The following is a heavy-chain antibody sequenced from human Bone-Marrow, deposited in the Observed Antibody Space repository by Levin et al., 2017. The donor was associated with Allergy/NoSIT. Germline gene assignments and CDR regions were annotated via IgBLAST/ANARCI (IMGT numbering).Heavy chain of an antibody. D-gene: IGHD3-22*01. CDR1: GGSFGNYA. J-gene: IGHJ5*02. CDR3: ARAGSKYYYDSTGLDWFDP. V-gene: IGHV1-69*06. Sequence: GASVKVSCKASGGSFGNYAFSWVRQAPGQGLEWMGGIIAIFGKGKNAQRFEGRLTITADRSTSTVYMELNSLTSEDTAVYYCARAGSKYYYDSTGLDWFDPWGQGTLVTVSS. CDR2: IIAIFGKG.